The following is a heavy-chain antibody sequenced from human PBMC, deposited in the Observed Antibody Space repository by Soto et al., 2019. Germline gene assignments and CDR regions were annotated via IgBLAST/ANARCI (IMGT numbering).Heavy chain of an antibody. Sequence: QVQLVQSGAEVKKPGSSVKVSCKASGGTFSSYAISWVRQAPGQGLEWMGGIIPIFGTANYAQKFQGRVKSTADESTSAAYMELGSLRSEDTAVYYCARDVMMATTRGWFDPWGQGTLVTVSS. CDR1: GGTFSSYA. CDR2: IIPIFGTA. J-gene: IGHJ5*02. CDR3: ARDVMMATTRGWFDP. V-gene: IGHV1-69*12. D-gene: IGHD5-12*01.